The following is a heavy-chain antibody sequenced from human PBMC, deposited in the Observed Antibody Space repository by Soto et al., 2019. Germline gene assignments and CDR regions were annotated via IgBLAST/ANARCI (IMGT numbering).Heavy chain of an antibody. CDR2: IYYSGGT. CDR1: GGSVSSSSYY. V-gene: IGHV4-39*01. CDR3: ARRSEILSKYYFDY. D-gene: IGHD1-26*01. J-gene: IGHJ4*02. Sequence: SETLSLTCTVSGGSVSSSSYYWGWFRQPPGKGLEWIASIYYSGGTHYNPSLKNRVTISVDASRTHFSLMLSSVTAADTAVYYCARRSEILSKYYFDYWGQGTLVTVSS.